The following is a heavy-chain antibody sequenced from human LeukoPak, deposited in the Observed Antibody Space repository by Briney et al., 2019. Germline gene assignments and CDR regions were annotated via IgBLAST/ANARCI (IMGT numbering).Heavy chain of an antibody. J-gene: IGHJ3*02. CDR3: ARCSIFLGAFDI. V-gene: IGHV3-7*01. CDR1: GFTFSIYW. CDR2: IKQDGSEK. Sequence: PGGSLRLSCAASGFTFSIYWISWVRQAPGKGLEWVANIKQDGSEKYYVDSVKGRFTISRDNAKNSLYLQMNSLRAEDTTVYYCARCSIFLGAFDIWGQGTMVTVSS. D-gene: IGHD2/OR15-2a*01.